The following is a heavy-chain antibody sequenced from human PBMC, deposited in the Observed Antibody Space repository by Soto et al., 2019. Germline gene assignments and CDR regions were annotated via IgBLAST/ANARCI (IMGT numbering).Heavy chain of an antibody. V-gene: IGHV4-30-2*01. Sequence: QLQLQESGSGLVKPSQTLSLTCAVSGGSISSGGYSWSWIRQPPGKGLEWIRYIYHSGSTYYNPSLESRVTISVDRSKNQSSLKLSSVTAADTAVYYCASSHAGAHITAAVHWGQGTLVTVSS. CDR1: GGSISSGGYS. CDR2: IYHSGST. CDR3: ASSHAGAHITAAVH. D-gene: IGHD6-13*01. J-gene: IGHJ4*02.